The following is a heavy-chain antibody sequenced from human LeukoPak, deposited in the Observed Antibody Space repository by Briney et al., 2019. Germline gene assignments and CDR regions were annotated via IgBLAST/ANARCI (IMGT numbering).Heavy chain of an antibody. J-gene: IGHJ4*02. V-gene: IGHV3-74*01. CDR1: GFTFSNHW. Sequence: PGGSLRLSCAASGFTFSNHWMHWVRQAPGKGLVWVSRIKTDGSSTSCADSVKGRFTISRDNAKNTLYLQMNSLRAEDTAVYYCARDILTGYFNWGQGTLVTVSS. CDR3: ARDILTGYFN. D-gene: IGHD3-9*01. CDR2: IKTDGSST.